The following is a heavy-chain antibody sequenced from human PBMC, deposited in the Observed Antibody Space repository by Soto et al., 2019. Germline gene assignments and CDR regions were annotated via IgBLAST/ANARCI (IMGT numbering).Heavy chain of an antibody. V-gene: IGHV1-18*01. Sequence: QVQLVQSGAEVKKPGASLKVSCKASGYTFTSYGISWVRQAPGQGLEWMGWISAYNGNTNYAQKLQGRVTMTTDTSTSTAYMELRSLRSDDTAVYYCARSSPLRAGTTRGGYYFDYWGQGTLVTVSS. D-gene: IGHD1-7*01. J-gene: IGHJ4*02. CDR2: ISAYNGNT. CDR3: ARSSPLRAGTTRGGYYFDY. CDR1: GYTFTSYG.